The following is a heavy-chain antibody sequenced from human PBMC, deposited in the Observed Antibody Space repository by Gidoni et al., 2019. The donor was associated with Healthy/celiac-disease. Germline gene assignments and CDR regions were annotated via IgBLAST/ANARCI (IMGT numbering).Heavy chain of an antibody. J-gene: IGHJ4*02. Sequence: QVQLVESGGGVVQPGRSLRLSCAVSGFTFSRHGMHWVRQAPGKGLEWLAVISYDGSNKHYADSVKGRFTISRDNSKNTLFLQMNSLRAEDTAVYYCVKWSIREDYDFWSGYFAPTDYWGQGTLVTVSS. D-gene: IGHD3-3*01. CDR2: ISYDGSNK. CDR1: GFTFSRHG. CDR3: VKWSIREDYDFWSGYFAPTDY. V-gene: IGHV3-30*18.